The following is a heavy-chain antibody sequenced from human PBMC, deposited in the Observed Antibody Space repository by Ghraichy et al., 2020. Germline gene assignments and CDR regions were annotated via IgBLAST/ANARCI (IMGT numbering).Heavy chain of an antibody. CDR1: GFTFSSYA. CDR2: ISGSGGST. CDR3: AKDFISRSHDSSGYYPTPFDY. D-gene: IGHD3-22*01. V-gene: IGHV3-23*01. J-gene: IGHJ4*02. Sequence: GGSLRLSCAASGFTFSSYAMSWVRQAPGKGLEWVSAISGSGGSTYYADSVKGRFTISRDNSKNTLYLQMNSLRAEDTAVYYCAKDFISRSHDSSGYYPTPFDYWGQGTLVTVSS.